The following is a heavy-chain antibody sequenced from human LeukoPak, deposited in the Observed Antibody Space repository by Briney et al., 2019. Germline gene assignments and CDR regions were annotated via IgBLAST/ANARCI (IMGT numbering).Heavy chain of an antibody. CDR2: IYTSGST. Sequence: SETLSLTCTVSGGSISSYYWSWIRQPAGKGLEWIGRIYTSGSTNYNPSLKSRVTMSVDTSKNQFSLKLSSVTAADTAVYYCARDGWYSSSWYSVNWFDPWGQGTLVTVSS. V-gene: IGHV4-4*07. CDR3: ARDGWYSSSWYSVNWFDP. J-gene: IGHJ5*02. CDR1: GGSISSYY. D-gene: IGHD6-13*01.